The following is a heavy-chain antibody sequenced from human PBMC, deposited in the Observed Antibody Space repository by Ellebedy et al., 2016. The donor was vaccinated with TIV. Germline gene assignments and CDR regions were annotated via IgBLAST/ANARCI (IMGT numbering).Heavy chain of an antibody. J-gene: IGHJ4*02. Sequence: AASVKVSCKASGYTFTSYYIHWVRQAPGQGLEWMGIINPSGSNTNYAQKFQGRVTMTRDASTSTVYMELFSLRSEDTAVYFCARAAGYSSSWYSVEHRGYFDYWGQGTLVTVSS. D-gene: IGHD6-13*01. V-gene: IGHV1-46*01. CDR2: INPSGSNT. CDR1: GYTFTSYY. CDR3: ARAAGYSSSWYSVEHRGYFDY.